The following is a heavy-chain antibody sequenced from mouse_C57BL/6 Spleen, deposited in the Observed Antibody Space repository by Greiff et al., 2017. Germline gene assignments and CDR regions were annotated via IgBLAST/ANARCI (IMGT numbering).Heavy chain of an antibody. V-gene: IGHV5-17*01. CDR2: ISSGSSTI. D-gene: IGHD2-4*01. Sequence: EVQVVESGGGLVKPGGSLKLSCAASGFTFSDYGMHWVRQAPEKGLEWVAYISSGSSTIYYADTVKGRFTISRDNAKNTLFLQMTSLRSEDTAMYYCARNYGGYAMDYWGQGTSVTVSS. J-gene: IGHJ4*01. CDR1: GFTFSDYG. CDR3: ARNYGGYAMDY.